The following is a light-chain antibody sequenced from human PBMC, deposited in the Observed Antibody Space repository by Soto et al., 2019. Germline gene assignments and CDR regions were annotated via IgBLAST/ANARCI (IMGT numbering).Light chain of an antibody. V-gene: IGKV3-20*01. CDR1: QHVTTTY. CDR3: QQYDSSFT. J-gene: IGKJ4*01. CDR2: GAS. Sequence: IVLTQSPATLSLSPGERATLSCTASQHVTTTYIAWYQQKFGQAPRLLIYGASTRATGTPDRFTGGGCGTDFTLTLSRVVPEDFAVYYCQQYDSSFTFGGGTKVEMK.